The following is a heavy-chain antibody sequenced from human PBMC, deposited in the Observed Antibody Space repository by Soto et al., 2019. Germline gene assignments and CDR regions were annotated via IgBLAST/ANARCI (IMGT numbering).Heavy chain of an antibody. D-gene: IGHD6-13*01. CDR3: ARNTWQQPRDYYYGMDV. Sequence: EVQLLESGGGLVQPGGSLRLSCAASGFTFSSYAMSWVRQAPGKGLEWVSAISGSGGSTYYADSVKGRFTISRDNSKNTLYLQMNSLRAEDTAVYYCARNTWQQPRDYYYGMDVWGQGTTVTVSS. CDR1: GFTFSSYA. J-gene: IGHJ6*02. CDR2: ISGSGGST. V-gene: IGHV3-23*01.